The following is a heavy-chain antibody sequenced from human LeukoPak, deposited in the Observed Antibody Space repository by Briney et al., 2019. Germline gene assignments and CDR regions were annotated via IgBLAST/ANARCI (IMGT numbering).Heavy chain of an antibody. Sequence: SETLSLTCTVSGGSIRNYYWSWIRQPPGKGLEWIGYIFYSGSTSYNPSLKSRVTISVDTSKNQFSLKLSSVTAADTAVYYCAREGARWEPSFSAFDIWGQGTMVTVSS. CDR1: GGSIRNYY. CDR2: IFYSGST. V-gene: IGHV4-59*01. J-gene: IGHJ3*02. D-gene: IGHD1-26*01. CDR3: AREGARWEPSFSAFDI.